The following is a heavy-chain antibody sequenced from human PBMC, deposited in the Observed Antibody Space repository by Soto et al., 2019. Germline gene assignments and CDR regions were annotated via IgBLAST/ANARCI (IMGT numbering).Heavy chain of an antibody. D-gene: IGHD3-22*01. CDR2: IIPIIGII. J-gene: IGHJ5*02. CDR3: AGDPDSHYNDSHAYSYP. Sequence: QVQLVQSGAEVKKPGSSVKVSCKASGGTFSTYTITWVRQAPGQGLEWMGRIIPIIGIINYAQKFQGGVTITADKCTGTAYMELTRLRADDTAVYYCAGDPDSHYNDSHAYSYPWGQGTLVTVSS. V-gene: IGHV1-69*08. CDR1: GGTFSTYT.